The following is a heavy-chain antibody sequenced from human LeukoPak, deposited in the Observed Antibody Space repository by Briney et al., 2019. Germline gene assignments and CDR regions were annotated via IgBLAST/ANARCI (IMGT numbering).Heavy chain of an antibody. J-gene: IGHJ4*02. D-gene: IGHD1-1*01. CDR3: ARGYSPSVRTTGNDY. V-gene: IGHV1-8*02. CDR1: GYTFTSYG. Sequence: GASVKVSCKASGYTFTSYGISWVRQAPGQGLEWMGWMNPNSGNTGYAQKFQGRVAMTRDTSINTAYLDLYSLRSEDTAVYYCARGYSPSVRTTGNDYWGQGTLVTVSS. CDR2: MNPNSGNT.